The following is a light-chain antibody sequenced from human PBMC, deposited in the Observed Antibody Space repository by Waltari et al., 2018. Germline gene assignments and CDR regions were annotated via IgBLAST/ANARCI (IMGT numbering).Light chain of an antibody. CDR3: QQYYSTPLT. V-gene: IGKV4-1*01. J-gene: IGKJ4*01. CDR2: WAS. Sequence: DIVMTQSPESLAVSLGARATIKYKCSEGVLYSSNNKNHLAWYQQKPGLPPKLRLYWASTRKSGVPDRCSGSGSETDFTLTVTSLQAEDVAVYYCQQYYSTPLTFGGGTKVEIK. CDR1: EGVLYSSNNKNH.